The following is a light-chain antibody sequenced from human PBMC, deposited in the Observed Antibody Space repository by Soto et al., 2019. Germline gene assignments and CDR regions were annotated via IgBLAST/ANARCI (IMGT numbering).Light chain of an antibody. V-gene: IGLV2-8*01. CDR2: EVS. Sequence: QSVLTQPPSASGSPGQSVTISCTGTSSDVGGYNYVSWYQQHPGKAPKLMIYEVSKRPSGVPDRFSGSKTGNTASLTVSGLLAEDEADYYCSSYAGSNHNWVFGGGTKLTVL. J-gene: IGLJ3*02. CDR1: SSDVGGYNY. CDR3: SSYAGSNHNWV.